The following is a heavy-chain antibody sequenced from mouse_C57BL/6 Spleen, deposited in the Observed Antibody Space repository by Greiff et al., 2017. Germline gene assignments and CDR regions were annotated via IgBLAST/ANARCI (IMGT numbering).Heavy chain of an antibody. Sequence: EVQLVESGGGLVKPGGSLKLSCAASGFTFSSYAMSWVRQTPEKRLEWVATISDGGSYTYYPDNVKGRFTISRDNAKNNLYLQMSHLKSEDTAMYYCARDGGLIRRVYFDYWGQGTTPTASS. J-gene: IGHJ2*01. D-gene: IGHD1-1*01. CDR2: ISDGGSYT. CDR3: ARDGGLIRRVYFDY. V-gene: IGHV5-4*01. CDR1: GFTFSSYA.